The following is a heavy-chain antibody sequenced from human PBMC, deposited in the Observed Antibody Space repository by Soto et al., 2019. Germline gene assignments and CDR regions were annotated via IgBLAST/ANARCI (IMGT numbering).Heavy chain of an antibody. CDR3: ARDSVPPGGISLPYYYYMDV. Sequence: GGSLRLSCAASGFTFSDFYMSWIRQAPGKGLEWVSYISTSGSTIYYADSVKGRFTVSRDSAKNSLYLQMNSLRAEDTAVYYCARDSVPPGGISLPYYYYMDVWGKGTTVTVSS. V-gene: IGHV3-11*01. CDR2: ISTSGSTI. J-gene: IGHJ6*03. CDR1: GFTFSDFY. D-gene: IGHD3-16*01.